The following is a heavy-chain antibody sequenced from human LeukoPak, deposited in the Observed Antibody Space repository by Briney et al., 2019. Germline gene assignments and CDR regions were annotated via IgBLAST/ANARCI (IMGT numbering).Heavy chain of an antibody. CDR3: AREGYDFS. Sequence: SETLSLTCIVSGGSISSGSYYWNWIRQPAGKGLEWIGRIYTSGTTNYNPSLKSRVTISMDTSKNQFSLRLDSVTAADTAVYYCAREGYDFSWGQGTLVTVSS. CDR2: IYTSGTT. CDR1: GGSISSGSYY. D-gene: IGHD3-3*01. J-gene: IGHJ5*02. V-gene: IGHV4-61*02.